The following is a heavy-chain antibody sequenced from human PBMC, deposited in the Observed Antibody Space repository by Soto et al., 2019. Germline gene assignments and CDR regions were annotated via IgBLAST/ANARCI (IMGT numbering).Heavy chain of an antibody. V-gene: IGHV3-33*01. J-gene: IGHJ4*02. Sequence: QVQLVESGGGMVQPGRSLTLSCATSGFTFTNYGLHWVRQAPGKGLEWVAVIWFDGSKEYYSESVKGRFTISRDNSKSTFHLQMSSLRAEDTAVYYCVRGLLWFGEFDYWGQGTQVTVSS. D-gene: IGHD3-10*01. CDR1: GFTFTNYG. CDR2: IWFDGSKE. CDR3: VRGLLWFGEFDY.